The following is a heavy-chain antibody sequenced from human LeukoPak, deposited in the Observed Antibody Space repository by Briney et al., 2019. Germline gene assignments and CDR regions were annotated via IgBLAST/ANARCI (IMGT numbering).Heavy chain of an antibody. V-gene: IGHV3-7*01. CDR2: IKKDGSET. J-gene: IGHJ4*02. D-gene: IGHD1-1*01. CDR3: ARALTTLTYEGY. CDR1: GFTFSSYS. Sequence: PGGSLRLSCAASGFTFSSYSMNWVRQAPGKGLEWVANIKKDGSETYYADSVKGRFTVSRDNAKDSLYLQMNSLRAEDTAVYYCARALTTLTYEGYWGQGTLVTVSS.